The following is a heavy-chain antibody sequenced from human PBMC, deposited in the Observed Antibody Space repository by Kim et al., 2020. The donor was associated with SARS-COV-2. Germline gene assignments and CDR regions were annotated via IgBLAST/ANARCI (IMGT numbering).Heavy chain of an antibody. CDR3: ARFKYYDILTGYQYCDY. Sequence: VKGRFTISRDNAKDSLYLQMNSLRAEDTAVYYCARFKYYDILTGYQYCDYWGQGTLVTVSS. D-gene: IGHD3-9*01. J-gene: IGHJ4*02. V-gene: IGHV3-21*01.